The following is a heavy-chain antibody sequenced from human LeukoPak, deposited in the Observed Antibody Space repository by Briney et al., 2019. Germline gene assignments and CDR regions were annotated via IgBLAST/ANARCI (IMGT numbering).Heavy chain of an antibody. CDR2: IYYSGST. J-gene: IGHJ6*02. D-gene: IGHD5-12*01. V-gene: IGHV4-31*03. CDR3: AVATNYYYYGMDV. Sequence: SQTLSLTCTVSGGSISSGGYYWSWIRQHPGKGLEWIGYIYYSGSTNYNPSLKSRVTMSVDTSKNQFSLKLSSVTAADTAVYYCAVATNYYYYGMDVWGQGTTVTVSS. CDR1: GGSISSGGYY.